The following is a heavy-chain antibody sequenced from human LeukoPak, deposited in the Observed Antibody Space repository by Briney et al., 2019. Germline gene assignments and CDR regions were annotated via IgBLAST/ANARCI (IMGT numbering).Heavy chain of an antibody. CDR2: ISGSGERT. V-gene: IGHV3-23*01. Sequence: PVGSLRLSCVTSRVMFSAYAMSFVRHAPRKGLEWGSIISGSGERTYYTDSVRGRFTVSRDNSKNTLYLQMKCLRAGDTAVYYCVSQSYRGSDNYYFHYWGQGTLVAVSS. D-gene: IGHD1-26*01. CDR3: VSQSYRGSDNYYFHY. J-gene: IGHJ4*02. CDR1: RVMFSAYA.